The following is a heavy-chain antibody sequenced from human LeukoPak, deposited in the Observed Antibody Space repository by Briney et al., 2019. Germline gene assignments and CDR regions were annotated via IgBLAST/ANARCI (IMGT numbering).Heavy chain of an antibody. CDR2: IKQDGSEE. D-gene: IGHD1/OR15-1a*01. J-gene: IGHJ4*02. CDR1: GFTFSSYA. V-gene: IGHV3-7*01. Sequence: GGSLRLSCAASGFTFSSYAMSWVRQAPGKGLEWVANIKQDGSEEYYVDSVKGRFTISRDNAKNSLYLQMNSLRAEDTAVYYCARAGNNGYVDYWGQGTLVTVSS. CDR3: ARAGNNGYVDY.